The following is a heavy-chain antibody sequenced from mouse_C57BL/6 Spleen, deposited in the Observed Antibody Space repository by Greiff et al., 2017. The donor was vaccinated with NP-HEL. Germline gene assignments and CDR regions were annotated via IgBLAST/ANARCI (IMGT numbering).Heavy chain of an antibody. D-gene: IGHD4-1*01. Sequence: EVKLVESGEGLVKPGGSLKLSCAASGFTFSSYAMSWVRQTPEKRLEWVAYISSGGDYIYYADTVKGRFTISRDNARNTLYLQMSSLKSEDTAMYYCTRDRDWAVYYAMDYWGQGTSVTVSS. CDR1: GFTFSSYA. CDR2: ISSGGDYI. V-gene: IGHV5-9-1*02. J-gene: IGHJ4*01. CDR3: TRDRDWAVYYAMDY.